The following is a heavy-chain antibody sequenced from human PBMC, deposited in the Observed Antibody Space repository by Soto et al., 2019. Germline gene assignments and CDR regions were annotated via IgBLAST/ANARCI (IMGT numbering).Heavy chain of an antibody. CDR2: IYYSGST. Sequence: PSETLSLTCTVSGGSISSYYWSWIRQPPGKGLEWIGYIYYSGSTNYNPSLKSRVTISVDTSKNQFSLKLSSVTAADTAVYYCAGEILSTISNGFDAFDIWGQGTMVTVSS. CDR3: AGEILSTISNGFDAFDI. J-gene: IGHJ3*02. V-gene: IGHV4-59*12. CDR1: GGSISSYY. D-gene: IGHD3-3*01.